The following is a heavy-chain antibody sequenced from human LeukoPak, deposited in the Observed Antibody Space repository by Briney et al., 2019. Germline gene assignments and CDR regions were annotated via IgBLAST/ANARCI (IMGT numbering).Heavy chain of an antibody. V-gene: IGHV3-74*01. CDR2: INSDGSST. CDR3: ARSVAVVTATFRY. J-gene: IGHJ4*02. CDR1: GFTFNSYW. Sequence: PGGSLRLSCAASGFTFNSYWMHWVRQAPGKGLVWVSRINSDGSSTSYADSVKGRFTISRDNAKNTLYLQMDSLRAEDTAVYYCARSVAVVTATFRYWGQRTLVTVSS. D-gene: IGHD2-15*01.